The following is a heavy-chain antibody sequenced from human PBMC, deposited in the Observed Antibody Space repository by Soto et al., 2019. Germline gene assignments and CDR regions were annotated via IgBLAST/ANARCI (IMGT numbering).Heavy chain of an antibody. CDR3: TGGGVSSAPGH. CDR1: GLSFRDYS. CDR2: ILNTGDTV. Sequence: EVQLVVSGGGLVQPRGSLRISCVGSGLSFRDYSMNWVRQAPGKGLECVSFILNTGDTVYYADSVRARFTISRDNAKNSLYLQMDSLRTEDTAVYYCTGGGVSSAPGHWGQGTLVTVSS. D-gene: IGHD3-16*01. J-gene: IGHJ4*02. V-gene: IGHV3-48*01.